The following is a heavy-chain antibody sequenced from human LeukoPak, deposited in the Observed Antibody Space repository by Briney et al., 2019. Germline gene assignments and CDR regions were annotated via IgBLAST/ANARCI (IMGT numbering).Heavy chain of an antibody. J-gene: IGHJ6*02. CDR2: MNPNSGNT. CDR3: ARGARGVKANYYYYGMDV. Sequence: GASVKVSCKASGYTFTSYDINWVRQATGQGLEWMGWMNPNSGNTGYAQKFQGRVTMTRNTSISTAYMELSSLRSEDTAVYYCARGARGVKANYYYYGMDVWGQGTTVTVSS. CDR1: GYTFTSYD. D-gene: IGHD2-8*01. V-gene: IGHV1-8*01.